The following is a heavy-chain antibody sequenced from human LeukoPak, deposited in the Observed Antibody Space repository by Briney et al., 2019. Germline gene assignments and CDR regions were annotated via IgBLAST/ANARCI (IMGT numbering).Heavy chain of an antibody. V-gene: IGHV3-21*01. CDR1: GFTFSNYK. CDR3: ARDSELHY. CDR2: ISTSSTYI. J-gene: IGHJ4*02. Sequence: PGGSLRLSCAASGFTFSNYKMNWVRQAPGKGLEWVSSISTSSTYIYYADSVKGRFTISRDNADNSLYPQMSSLRAEDTAVYYCARDSELHYWGQGTLVTVSS. D-gene: IGHD1-26*01.